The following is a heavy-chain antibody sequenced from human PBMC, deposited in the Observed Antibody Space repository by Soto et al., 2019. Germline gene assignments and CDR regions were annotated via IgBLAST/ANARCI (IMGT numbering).Heavy chain of an antibody. V-gene: IGHV3-30*03. J-gene: IGHJ4*02. CDR1: GFTFRSYG. D-gene: IGHD6-19*01. CDR3: ARVGYMSGWYNYYLEY. CDR2: ISYDGSNK. Sequence: GGSLRLSCAASGFTFRSYGMHWVRQAPGKGLEWVAVISYDGSNKYYADSVKGRFTISRDNSKNTLYLQMNSLRPEDTAVYYCARVGYMSGWYNYYLEYWGQGTLVTVSS.